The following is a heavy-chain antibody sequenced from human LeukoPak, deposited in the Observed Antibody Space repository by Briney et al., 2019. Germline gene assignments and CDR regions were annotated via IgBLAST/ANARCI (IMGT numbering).Heavy chain of an antibody. CDR3: ARGGGLDV. CDR2: INHNGNVN. V-gene: IGHV3-7*03. D-gene: IGHD3-16*01. CDR1: GFTFGKYW. Sequence: GGSLRLSCVASGFTFGKYWMSWVRQAPGKGLGWVASINHNGNVNYYVDSVKGRFTISRDNAKNSLYLQMSNLRAEDTAVYFCARGGGLDVWGQGATVTVSS. J-gene: IGHJ6*02.